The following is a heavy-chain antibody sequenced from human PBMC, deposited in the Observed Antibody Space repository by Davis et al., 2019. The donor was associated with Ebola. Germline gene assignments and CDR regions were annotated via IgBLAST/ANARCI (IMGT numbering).Heavy chain of an antibody. V-gene: IGHV1-3*01. CDR1: GYTFTSYA. Sequence: SVKVSCKASGYTFTSYAMHWVRQAPGQRLEWMGWINAGNGNTKYSQKFQGRVTITRDTSASTAYMELSSLRSEDTAVYYCAREFGQRGGYFGYWGQGTLVTVSS. CDR2: INAGNGNT. D-gene: IGHD3-16*01. J-gene: IGHJ4*02. CDR3: AREFGQRGGYFGY.